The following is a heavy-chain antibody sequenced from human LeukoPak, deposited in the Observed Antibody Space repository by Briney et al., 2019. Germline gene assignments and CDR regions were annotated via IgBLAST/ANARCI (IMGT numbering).Heavy chain of an antibody. V-gene: IGHV3-9*01. CDR3: ARHGDLSLDY. J-gene: IGHJ4*02. CDR2: ISWNSGRI. Sequence: GGSLRLSCAASGFTFDDYAMHWVRQAPGKGLEWVSGISWNSGRIGYADSVKGRFTISRDNSKNTLYLQMNSLRAEDTAVYYCARHGDLSLDYWGQGTLVTVSS. CDR1: GFTFDDYA. D-gene: IGHD2/OR15-2a*01.